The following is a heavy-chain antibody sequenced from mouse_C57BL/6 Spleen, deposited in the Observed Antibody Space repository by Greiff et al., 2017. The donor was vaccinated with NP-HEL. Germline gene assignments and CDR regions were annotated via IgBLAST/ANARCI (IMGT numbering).Heavy chain of an antibody. CDR3: ARGGYYGSSFSYWYFDV. Sequence: VQLQQSGAELARPGASVKLSCKASGYTFTSYGISWVKQRTGQGLEWIGEIYPRSGNTYYNEKFKGKATLTADKSSSTAYMELRSLTSEDSAVYFCARGGYYGSSFSYWYFDVWGTGTTVTVSS. CDR2: IYPRSGNT. J-gene: IGHJ1*03. V-gene: IGHV1-81*01. CDR1: GYTFTSYG. D-gene: IGHD1-1*01.